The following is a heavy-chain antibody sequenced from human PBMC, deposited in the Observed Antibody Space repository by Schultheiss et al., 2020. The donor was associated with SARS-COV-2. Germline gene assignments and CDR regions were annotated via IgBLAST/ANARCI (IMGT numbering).Heavy chain of an antibody. CDR1: GGSISSYY. Sequence: SETLSLTCTVSGGSISSYYWSWIRQPPGKGLEWIGRIYTSGSTNYNPSLKSRVTISVDTSKTQFSLKLSSVTAADTAVYYCATARASGWYDAFDIWGQGTMVTVSS. CDR2: IYTSGST. D-gene: IGHD6-19*01. J-gene: IGHJ3*02. V-gene: IGHV4-4*07. CDR3: ATARASGWYDAFDI.